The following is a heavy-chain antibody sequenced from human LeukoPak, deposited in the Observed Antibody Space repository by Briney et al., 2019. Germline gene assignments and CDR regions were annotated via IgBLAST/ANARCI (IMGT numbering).Heavy chain of an antibody. CDR1: GGSISSSSYY. V-gene: IGHV4-39*07. CDR3: ARGRGARYSSSSSHFDY. Sequence: KTSGTLSLTCTVSGGSISSSSYYWGWIRQPPGKGLEWIGSIYYSGSTYYNPSLKSRVTISVDTSKSQFSLKLSSVTAADTAVYYCARGRGARYSSSSSHFDYWGQGTLVTVSS. J-gene: IGHJ4*02. CDR2: IYYSGST. D-gene: IGHD6-6*01.